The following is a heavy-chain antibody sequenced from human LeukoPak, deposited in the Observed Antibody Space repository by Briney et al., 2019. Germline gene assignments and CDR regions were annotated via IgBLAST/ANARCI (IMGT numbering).Heavy chain of an antibody. CDR2: IYYNGNT. V-gene: IGHV4-59*01. CDR3: VRGNYDNRGHSNAFDI. CDR1: GASISSSY. Sequence: SGTLSLTCTVSGASISSSYWSWIRQPPGKRLEWIGYIYYNGNTNSNPSLKSRVTISADTSKNRFSLKLSSVTAADTAIYYCVRGNYDNRGHSNAFDIWGQGTMVTVSS. D-gene: IGHD3-22*01. J-gene: IGHJ3*02.